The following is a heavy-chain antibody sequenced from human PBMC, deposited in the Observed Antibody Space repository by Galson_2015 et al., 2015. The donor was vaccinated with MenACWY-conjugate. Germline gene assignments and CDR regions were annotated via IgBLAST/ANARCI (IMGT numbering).Heavy chain of an antibody. CDR1: GFTFSNYW. J-gene: IGHJ6*02. CDR2: IKKHDGSEN. CDR3: ARGHYGMDV. V-gene: IGHV3-7*03. Sequence: SLRLSCAASGFTFSNYWMTWVRQAPGKGLEWVANIKKHDGSENYYVDSVKGRFTLSRDNAKSSLYLQMNSLRAEDTAVYYCARGHYGMDVWGQGTTVTVSS.